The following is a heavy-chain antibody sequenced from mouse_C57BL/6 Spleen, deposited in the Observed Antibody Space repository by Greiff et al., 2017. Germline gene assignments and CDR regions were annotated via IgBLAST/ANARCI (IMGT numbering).Heavy chain of an antibody. CDR3: AKATSNYFDY. V-gene: IGHV1-61*01. CDR1: GYTFTSYW. D-gene: IGHD3-2*02. Sequence: QVQLKQPGAELVRPGSSVKLSCKASGYTFTSYWMDRVKQRPGQGLEWIGNIYPSDSETHYNQKFKDKATLTVDKSSSTAYMQLSSLTSEDSAVYYCAKATSNYFDYWGQGTTLTVSS. CDR2: IYPSDSET. J-gene: IGHJ2*01.